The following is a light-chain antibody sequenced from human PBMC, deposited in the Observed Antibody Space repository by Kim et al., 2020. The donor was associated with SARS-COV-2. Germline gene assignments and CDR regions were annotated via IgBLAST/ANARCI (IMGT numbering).Light chain of an antibody. CDR3: QHYNNMPWT. J-gene: IGKJ1*01. CDR1: QSISNW. CDR2: KAS. Sequence: DIQMTQSPSTLSASVGDRVTITCRASQSISNWLTWYQQKPGRAPKLLIHKASTLESGVPSTFSGSGSGTEFTLTISSLQPDDFAIYYCQHYNNMPWTFGQGTKVDIK. V-gene: IGKV1-5*03.